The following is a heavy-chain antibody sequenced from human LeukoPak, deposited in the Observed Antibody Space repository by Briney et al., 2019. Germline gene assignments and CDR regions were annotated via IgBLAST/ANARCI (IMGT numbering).Heavy chain of an antibody. D-gene: IGHD4-23*01. V-gene: IGHV4-39*07. J-gene: IGHJ4*02. CDR2: IYYSGTT. CDR3: ARRGDRYLGNPFDY. Sequence: SETLSLTCTVSGGSISSSNYYWGWIRQPPGKGLEWIGSIYYSGTTYYNPSLKSRVTISVDTSKNQFSLKLSSVTAADTAVYYCARRGDRYLGNPFDYWGQGTLVTVSS. CDR1: GGSISSSNYY.